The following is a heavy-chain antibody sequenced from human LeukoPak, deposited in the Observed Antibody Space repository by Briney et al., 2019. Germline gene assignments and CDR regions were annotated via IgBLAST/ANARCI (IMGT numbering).Heavy chain of an antibody. J-gene: IGHJ5*02. CDR3: ARDFGHVIFRGWFDP. CDR1: GGSISSYY. V-gene: IGHV4-4*07. D-gene: IGHD3-10*01. Sequence: SETLSLTCTVSGGSISSYYWSWIRQPAGKGLEGIGRIYTSGSTNYNPSLKSRVTMSVDTSKNQFSLKLSSGTAADTAVYYCARDFGHVIFRGWFDPWGQGTLVTVSS. CDR2: IYTSGST.